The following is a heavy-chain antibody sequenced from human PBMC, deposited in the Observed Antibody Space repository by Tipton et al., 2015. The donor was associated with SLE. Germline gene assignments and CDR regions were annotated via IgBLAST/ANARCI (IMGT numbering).Heavy chain of an antibody. V-gene: IGHV4-30-4*08. J-gene: IGHJ4*02. CDR3: ARYRAAGYFDY. CDR1: GSYISSGGYY. D-gene: IGHD6-13*01. CDR2: IYYSGST. Sequence: TLSLTCIVSGSYISSGGYYWSWIRQHPGKGLEWIGYIYYSGSTYYNPSLKSRVTISIDTSKNQFSLKLSSVTAADTAVYYCARYRAAGYFDYWGQGTLVTVSS.